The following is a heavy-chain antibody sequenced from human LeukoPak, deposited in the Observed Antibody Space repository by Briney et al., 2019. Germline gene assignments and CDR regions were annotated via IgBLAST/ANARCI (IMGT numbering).Heavy chain of an antibody. V-gene: IGHV3-74*01. D-gene: IGHD6-13*01. J-gene: IGHJ4*02. CDR2: ISPTGSTT. Sequence: GGSLRLSCAASGFSFSGHWMHWARQLPGKGLVWVSRISPTGSTTSYADSAKGRFTVSRDNAKNTLYLQVNNLRAEDTAVYYCTRGPSSNWSGLDFWGQGTLLTVSS. CDR3: TRGPSSNWSGLDF. CDR1: GFSFSGHW.